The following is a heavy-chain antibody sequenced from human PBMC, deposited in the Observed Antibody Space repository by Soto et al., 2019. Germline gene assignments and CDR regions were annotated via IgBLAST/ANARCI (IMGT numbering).Heavy chain of an antibody. CDR1: GGSISGDYY. J-gene: IGHJ4*02. Sequence: SETLSLTFSVCGGSISGDYYWRWIRQSPEKGLEWIGYIYYSGSSYSNPALQSRLRMSLDTYKKSFSLKLRFPTAADPAAYYCARAGARWPGYFESWGQGALVTVSP. CDR2: IYYSGSS. D-gene: IGHD2-15*01. CDR3: ARAGARWPGYFES. V-gene: IGHV4-30-4*01.